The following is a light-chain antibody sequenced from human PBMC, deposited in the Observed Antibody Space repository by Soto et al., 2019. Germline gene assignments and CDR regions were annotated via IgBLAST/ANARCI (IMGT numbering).Light chain of an antibody. Sequence: IVLTQSPATLSVSPGEGATLSCRASQSIDGNLAWYQQKPGQAPRLLIYNAFSRPTGIPDRFSGSGSGTEFTLTISSLQSEDFAVYYCQQYNDWPATFGGGTKVDIK. J-gene: IGKJ4*01. CDR1: QSIDGN. CDR3: QQYNDWPAT. CDR2: NAF. V-gene: IGKV3D-15*01.